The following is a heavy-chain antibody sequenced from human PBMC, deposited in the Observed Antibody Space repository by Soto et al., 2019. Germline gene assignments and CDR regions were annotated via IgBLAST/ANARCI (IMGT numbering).Heavy chain of an antibody. D-gene: IGHD2-15*01. CDR3: ARGRSHYYFGY. CDR1: GGSISSDY. Sequence: SETLSLTCTVSGGSISSDYWSWIRQPPGKGLEWIGYIYYTGSTNYNPSLKSRVTISVDTSKNHFSLKLSSVSAADTAVYYCARGRSHYYFGYWGQGTLVTVS. J-gene: IGHJ4*02. CDR2: IYYTGST. V-gene: IGHV4-59*08.